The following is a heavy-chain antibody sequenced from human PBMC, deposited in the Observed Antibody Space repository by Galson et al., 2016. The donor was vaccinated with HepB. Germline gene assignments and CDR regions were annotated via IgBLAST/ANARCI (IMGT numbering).Heavy chain of an antibody. CDR2: IWYDGSNK. V-gene: IGHV3-33*03. CDR1: GFTFSSYA. J-gene: IGHJ4*02. CDR3: VYYYGSGSYYKRDY. Sequence: SLRLSCAASGFTFSSYAMHWVRQAPGKGLEWVALIWYDGSNKYYADSVKGRFTISRDSAKNSLYLQMNSLRAEDTAVYYCVYYYGSGSYYKRDYWGQGTLVTVSS. D-gene: IGHD3-10*01.